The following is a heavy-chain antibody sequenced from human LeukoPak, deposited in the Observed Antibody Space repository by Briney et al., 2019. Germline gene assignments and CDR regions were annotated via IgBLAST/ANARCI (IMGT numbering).Heavy chain of an antibody. V-gene: IGHV3-74*01. CDR3: ARTPISGVGY. CDR1: GFTFSSYW. D-gene: IGHD5-12*01. J-gene: IGHJ4*02. CDR2: INTDGTST. Sequence: GGSLRLSCAASGFTFSSYWMHWVRHAPGKGLVWVSRINTDGTSTSYADSVKGRFTISRDNAKNTLYLQMNSLRAEDTAVYYCARTPISGVGYWGQGTLVTVSS.